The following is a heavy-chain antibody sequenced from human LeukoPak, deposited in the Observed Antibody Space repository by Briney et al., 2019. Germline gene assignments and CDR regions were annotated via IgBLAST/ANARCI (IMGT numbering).Heavy chain of an antibody. Sequence: ASVKVSCKASGGTFSSYAISWVRQAPGQGLEWMGGIIPIFGTANYAQKFQGRVTITADESTSTAYMELSSLRSEDTAVYYCARVEFEAVAGTNYYHGMDVWGQGTTVTVSS. J-gene: IGHJ6*02. CDR2: IIPIFGTA. V-gene: IGHV1-69*13. CDR3: ARVEFEAVAGTNYYHGMDV. D-gene: IGHD6-19*01. CDR1: GGTFSSYA.